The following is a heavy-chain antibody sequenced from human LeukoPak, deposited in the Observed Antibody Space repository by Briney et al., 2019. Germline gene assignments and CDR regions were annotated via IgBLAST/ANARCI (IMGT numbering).Heavy chain of an antibody. Sequence: GESLKISCKGSGYSFTSYWIGWVRQMPGKGLEWMGIIYPGDSDTIYSPSFQGQVTISADKSISTAYLQWSSLKASDTAMYYCARVSTVTTGSDAFDIWGQGTMVTVSS. CDR2: IYPGDSDT. CDR1: GYSFTSYW. CDR3: ARVSTVTTGSDAFDI. V-gene: IGHV5-51*01. D-gene: IGHD4-17*01. J-gene: IGHJ3*02.